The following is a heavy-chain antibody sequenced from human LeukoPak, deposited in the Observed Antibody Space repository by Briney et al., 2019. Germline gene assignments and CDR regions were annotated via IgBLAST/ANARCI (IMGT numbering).Heavy chain of an antibody. D-gene: IGHD2-15*01. J-gene: IGHJ5*02. CDR3: AGQYCSGGSCCSEGWFDP. Sequence: PGESLKISCKGSGYSFTSYWIGWVRSMPGKGLEWMGIIYPGDSGTRYSPSFQGQVTISADKSISTAYLQWSSLKASDTAMYYCAGQYCSGGSCCSEGWFDPWGQGTLVTVSS. V-gene: IGHV5-51*01. CDR1: GYSFTSYW. CDR2: IYPGDSGT.